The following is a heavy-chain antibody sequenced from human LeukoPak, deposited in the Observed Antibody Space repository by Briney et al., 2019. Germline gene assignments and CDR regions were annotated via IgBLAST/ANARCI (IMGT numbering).Heavy chain of an antibody. CDR2: ISSSSSTI. CDR1: GFTFSSYS. J-gene: IGHJ6*03. CDR3: ARLANYDSSGYYYYYYYMDV. Sequence: GGSLRLSCAASGFTFSSYSMNWVRQAPGKGLEWVSYISSSSSTIYYADSVKGRFTISRDNAKNSLYLQMNSLRAEDTAVYYCARLANYDSSGYYYYYYYMDVWGKGTTVTISS. V-gene: IGHV3-48*04. D-gene: IGHD3-22*01.